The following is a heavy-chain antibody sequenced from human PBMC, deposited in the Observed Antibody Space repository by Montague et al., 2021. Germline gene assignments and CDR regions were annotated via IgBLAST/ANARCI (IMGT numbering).Heavy chain of an antibody. CDR3: ARSWTLAGTGFDS. V-gene: IGHV5-51*01. Sequence: QSGAEVKKPGESLKISCKDSGSGFTNYWIGWVRQMPGKRLGWMGIIYPGDSDTRYSPSFQGQVTIPADKSINIVYLQWSSLKASDTAMYYCARSWTLAGTGFDSWGQGTLVTVSS. CDR2: IYPGDSDT. CDR1: GSGFTNYW. D-gene: IGHD6-19*01. J-gene: IGHJ4*02.